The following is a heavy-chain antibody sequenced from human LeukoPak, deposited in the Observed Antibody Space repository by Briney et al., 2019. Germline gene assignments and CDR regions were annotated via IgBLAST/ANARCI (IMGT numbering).Heavy chain of an antibody. V-gene: IGHV3-23*01. D-gene: IGHD3-9*01. CDR2: ISTSGDNT. CDR3: AKDRPFTRFAP. J-gene: IGHJ5*02. Sequence: GGSLRLSCAATGFTFSSYAMSWVRQAPGKGLECVSTISTSGDNTYYAGSVKGRFTISRDNSKNTLYLQMNSLRAEGTAVYYCAKDRPFTRFAPWGQGTLVTVSS. CDR1: GFTFSSYA.